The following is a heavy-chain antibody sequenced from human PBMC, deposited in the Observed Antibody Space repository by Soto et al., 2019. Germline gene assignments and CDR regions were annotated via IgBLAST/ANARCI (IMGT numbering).Heavy chain of an antibody. Sequence: LSLTCTVSGGSVSSSSSYYWGWVRQPPGKGLEWIGSVYYSGSTYYNPSLESRVTISVDKSKNQFSLKLMSLSAADTAVYYCGRLEGLATISYYFDYWGQGALVTVSS. CDR1: GGSVSSSSSYY. CDR2: VYYSGST. D-gene: IGHD3-9*01. V-gene: IGHV4-39*01. CDR3: GRLEGLATISYYFDY. J-gene: IGHJ4*02.